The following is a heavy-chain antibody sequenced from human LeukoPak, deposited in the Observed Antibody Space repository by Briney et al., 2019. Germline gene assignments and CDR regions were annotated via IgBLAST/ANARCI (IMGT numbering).Heavy chain of an antibody. V-gene: IGHV3-23*01. CDR1: GFTFSRYA. CDR2: ISGSGGST. D-gene: IGHD2-8*01. CDR3: AKDANEYRENDS. Sequence: GGSLRLSCAASGFTFSRYAMSWVRQAPGKGLEWVSVISGSGGSTYYADSVKGRFTISRDNSKNTLYLQMNSLRAEDTAVYYCAKDANEYRENDSWGQGTLVTVSS. J-gene: IGHJ4*02.